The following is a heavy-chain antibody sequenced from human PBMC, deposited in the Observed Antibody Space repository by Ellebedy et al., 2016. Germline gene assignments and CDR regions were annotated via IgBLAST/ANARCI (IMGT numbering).Heavy chain of an antibody. CDR1: GFSLRDYA. D-gene: IGHD5-18*01. CDR2: LSGSGFST. V-gene: IGHV3-23*01. J-gene: IGHJ3*02. CDR3: AKDADPDLYYTKYPMGTAFDI. Sequence: GGSLRLSXAASGFSLRDYAMSWVRQAPGKGLEWVSSLSGSGFSTNYADSVKGRFTMYRDNSKNTLYLETNSLRAEDKAMYYCAKDADPDLYYTKYPMGTAFDIWGQGTMVTVSS.